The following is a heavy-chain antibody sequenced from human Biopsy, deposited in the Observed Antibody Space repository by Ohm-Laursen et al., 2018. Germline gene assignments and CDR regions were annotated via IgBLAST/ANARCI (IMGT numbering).Heavy chain of an antibody. CDR1: EFNVDRNH. Sequence: SLRLSCAASEFNVDRNHMNWVRQAPGKGLEWVAFIFYDGSNTYYADSVKGRFTISRDNSRDTLYLQMSSLRAEDTAVYYCAKDRYNYTPIGGFSMDVWGQGTTVTVSS. J-gene: IGHJ6*02. CDR3: AKDRYNYTPIGGFSMDV. CDR2: IFYDGSNT. V-gene: IGHV3-30*18. D-gene: IGHD5-18*01.